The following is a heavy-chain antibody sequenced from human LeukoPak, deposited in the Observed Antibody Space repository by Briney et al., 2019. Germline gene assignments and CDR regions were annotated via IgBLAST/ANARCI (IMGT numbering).Heavy chain of an antibody. V-gene: IGHV3-48*03. CDR3: ARETHVDTAMPRAWNYGMDV. CDR1: GFTFSSYE. CDR2: ISSSGSTI. J-gene: IGHJ6*02. Sequence: GGSLRLSCAASGFTFSSYEMNWVRQAPGKGLEWVSYISSSGSTIYYADSVKGRFTISRDNAKNSLYLQMNSLRAENTAVYYCARETHVDTAMPRAWNYGMDVWGQGTTVTVSS. D-gene: IGHD5-18*01.